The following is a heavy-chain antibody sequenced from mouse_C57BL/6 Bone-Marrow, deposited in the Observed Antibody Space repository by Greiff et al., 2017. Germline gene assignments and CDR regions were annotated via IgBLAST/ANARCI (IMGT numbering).Heavy chain of an antibody. CDR2: MSDGGSYT. V-gene: IGHV5-4*01. CDR3: ARDKRGYYAMDY. CDR1: GFTFSSYA. J-gene: IGHJ4*01. Sequence: EVQLVESGGGLVKPGGSLKLSCAASGFTFSSYAMSWVRQTPEKRLEWVATMSDGGSYTYYPDNVKGRFTISRDNAKNNLYLQMSHLKSEDTAMYYCARDKRGYYAMDYWGQGTSVTVSS.